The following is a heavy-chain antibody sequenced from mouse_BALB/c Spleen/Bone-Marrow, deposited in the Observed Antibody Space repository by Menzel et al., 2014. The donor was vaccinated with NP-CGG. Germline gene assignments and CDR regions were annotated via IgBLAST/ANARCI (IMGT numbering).Heavy chain of an antibody. CDR3: AAGYYGNSGWFAY. V-gene: IGHV1-4*01. J-gene: IGHJ3*01. D-gene: IGHD2-1*01. CDR1: GYTFTSYT. Sequence: VKLVESGAELARPGATVKMSCKASGYTFTSYTMHWVKQRPGQGLEWIGYINPSSGYTNYNQKFKDKATLTAGKSSSTAYMQLSSLTSEDSAVYYCAAGYYGNSGWFAYWGQGTLVTVSA. CDR2: INPSSGYT.